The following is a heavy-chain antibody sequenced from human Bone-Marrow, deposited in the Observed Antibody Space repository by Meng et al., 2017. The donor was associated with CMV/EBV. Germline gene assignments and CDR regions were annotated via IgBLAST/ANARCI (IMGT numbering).Heavy chain of an antibody. CDR1: GFTFSNAW. CDR2: IKSKTDGGTT. V-gene: IGHV3-15*01. Sequence: GGSLRLSCAASGFTFSNAWMSWVRQAPGKGLEWVGRIKSKTDGGTTDYAAPEKGRFTISRDDSKNTLYLQMNSLKTEATAVYYCNPGAMGIAVAGHTGHWGQGTLVTVSS. CDR3: NPGAMGIAVAGHTGH. J-gene: IGHJ4*02. D-gene: IGHD6-19*01.